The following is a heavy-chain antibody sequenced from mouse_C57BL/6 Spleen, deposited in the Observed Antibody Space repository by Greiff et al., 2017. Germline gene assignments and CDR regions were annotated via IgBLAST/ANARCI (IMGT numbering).Heavy chain of an antibody. CDR1: GYTFTDYS. V-gene: IGHV1-19*01. CDR2: INPYNGGT. Sequence: EVQLQQSGPVLVKPGASVKMSCKASGYTFTDYSMNWVKQSHGKSLEWIGVINPYNGGTSYNQKFKGKATLTVAKSSSTAYMELNSLTSEDSAVYYCARGGYYYEKAMDYWGQGTSVTVSS. CDR3: ARGGYYYEKAMDY. D-gene: IGHD2-3*01. J-gene: IGHJ4*01.